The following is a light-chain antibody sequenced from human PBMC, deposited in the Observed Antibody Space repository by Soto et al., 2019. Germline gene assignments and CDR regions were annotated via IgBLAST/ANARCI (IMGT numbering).Light chain of an antibody. CDR2: GAS. V-gene: IGKV3-20*01. Sequence: EIVLTQSPGTLSLSPGERATLSCRASQSVSSSYLAWYQQKPGQAPRLLIYGASTRATGIPDRFSGSGSGKDFTLTISRLEPEDFAVYYCHQYGSSSWTFGQGTKVDIK. J-gene: IGKJ1*01. CDR1: QSVSSSY. CDR3: HQYGSSSWT.